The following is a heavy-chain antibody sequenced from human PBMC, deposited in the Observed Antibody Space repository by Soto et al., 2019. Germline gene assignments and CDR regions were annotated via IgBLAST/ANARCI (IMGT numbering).Heavy chain of an antibody. J-gene: IGHJ6*02. Sequence: EVQLVESGGGLVQPGRSLRLSCEASGFRFDDYAMHWVRQAPGKGLEWVSGISWNSGSIDYADSVKGRFTISRDNAKNSLYRQMNSLRGEDTALYYCARPYSNSWPYYGLDVWGQGTTVTVSS. CDR1: GFRFDDYA. CDR2: ISWNSGSI. V-gene: IGHV3-9*01. CDR3: ARPYSNSWPYYGLDV. D-gene: IGHD6-13*01.